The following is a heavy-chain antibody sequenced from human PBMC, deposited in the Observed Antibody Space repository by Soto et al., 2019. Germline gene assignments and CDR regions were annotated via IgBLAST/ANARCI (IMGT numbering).Heavy chain of an antibody. V-gene: IGHV4-39*01. D-gene: IGHD6-19*01. Sequence: QLQLQESGPGLVEPSETLSLTCTVSGGSISSSSYYWGWIRQPPGKGLEWIGSIYYSGSTYYNPSLKSRVTISVDTSKNQFSLKLSSVTAADTAVYYCARLGMSGWYLGHDYWGQGTLVTVSS. CDR2: IYYSGST. J-gene: IGHJ4*02. CDR3: ARLGMSGWYLGHDY. CDR1: GGSISSSSYY.